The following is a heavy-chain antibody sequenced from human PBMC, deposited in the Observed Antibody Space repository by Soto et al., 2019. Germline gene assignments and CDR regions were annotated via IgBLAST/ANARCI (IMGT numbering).Heavy chain of an antibody. J-gene: IGHJ6*01. CDR3: AKDPDQPLSEYCYYGVDG. Sequence: GGSLRLSCEASGFTFSKFGIHWVRQAPGKGLEWVAVVSYDGSFKYYADSVKGRFTISRDNSTNTLYLQMHSLRPEATALSYRAKDPDQPLSEYCYYGVDGWGQGTTVSVAS. D-gene: IGHD2-2*01. V-gene: IGHV3-30*18. CDR2: VSYDGSFK. CDR1: GFTFSKFG.